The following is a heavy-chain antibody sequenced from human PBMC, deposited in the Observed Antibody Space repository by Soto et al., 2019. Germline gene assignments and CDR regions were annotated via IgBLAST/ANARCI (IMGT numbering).Heavy chain of an antibody. V-gene: IGHV4-4*07. D-gene: IGHD6-13*01. CDR1: GGSISSHY. J-gene: IGHJ4*02. CDR3: ARDRGIAAAGTYFFDY. Sequence: SETLSLTCTVSGGSISSHYWSWIRQPAGKGLEWIGRIYTSGSTNYNPSLKSRVTMSVDTSKNQFSLKLSSVTAADTAVYYCARDRGIAAAGTYFFDYWGQGTLVTVSS. CDR2: IYTSGST.